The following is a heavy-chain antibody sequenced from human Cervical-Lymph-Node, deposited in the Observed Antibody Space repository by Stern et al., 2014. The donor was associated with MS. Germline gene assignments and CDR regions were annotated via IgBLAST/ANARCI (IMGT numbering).Heavy chain of an antibody. CDR2: IDWEDDK. J-gene: IGHJ6*02. Sequence: QVTLKESGPALVKSTQTLTLTCTFSGFSLNTSGMCVSWVRQPPGKALEWLALIDWEDDKYYSTTLKTRLTISKETSKNQVVLTMTNMDPADTATYYCARMEYDRSGDYYYYNGMDVWGQGTTVTVSS. CDR1: GFSLNTSGMC. D-gene: IGHD3-22*01. V-gene: IGHV2-70*20. CDR3: ARMEYDRSGDYYYYNGMDV.